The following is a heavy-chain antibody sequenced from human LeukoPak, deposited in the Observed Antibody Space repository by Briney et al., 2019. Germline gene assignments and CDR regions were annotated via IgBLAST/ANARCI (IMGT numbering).Heavy chain of an antibody. D-gene: IGHD6-13*01. CDR1: GGTFSSYT. CDR2: IIPILGIA. V-gene: IGHV1-69*02. Sequence: SVKLSCKASGGTFSSYTISWVRHAPGQGLEWMGRIIPILGIANSAQKFQGRVTITADKSTSTAYMELSSLRSEDRAVYYCARGARAGAANYGMDVWGQETTVTVS. J-gene: IGHJ6*01. CDR3: ARGARAGAANYGMDV.